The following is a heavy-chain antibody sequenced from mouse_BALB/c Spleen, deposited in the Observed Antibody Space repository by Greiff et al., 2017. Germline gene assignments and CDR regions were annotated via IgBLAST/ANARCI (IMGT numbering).Heavy chain of an antibody. V-gene: IGHV1-87*01. CDR1: GYTFTSYW. Sequence: VKLVESGAELARPGASVKLSCKASGYTFTSYWMQWVKQRPGQGLEWIGAIYPGDGDTRYTQKFKGKATLTADKSSSTAYMQLSSLASEDSAVYYCARGAPIADYWGQGTTLTVSS. CDR3: ARGAPIADY. J-gene: IGHJ2*01. D-gene: IGHD6-5*01. CDR2: IYPGDGDT.